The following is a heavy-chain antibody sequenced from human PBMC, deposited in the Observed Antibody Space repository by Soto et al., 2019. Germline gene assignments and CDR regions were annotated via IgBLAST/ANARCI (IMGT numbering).Heavy chain of an antibody. CDR2: ISYDGSNK. J-gene: IGHJ5*02. D-gene: IGHD5-18*01. CDR1: GFTFSSYG. CDR3: LKGKISADTAPDR. Sequence: GGSLRLSCAASGFTFSSYGMHWVRQAPGKGLEWVAVISYDGSNKYYADSVKGRFTISRDNSKNTLYLQMNSLRAEDTAVYYWLKGKISADTAPDRWGQGNQVTVSS. V-gene: IGHV3-30*18.